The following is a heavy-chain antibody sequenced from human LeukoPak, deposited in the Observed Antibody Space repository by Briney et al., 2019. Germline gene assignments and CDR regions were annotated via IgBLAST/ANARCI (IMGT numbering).Heavy chain of an antibody. V-gene: IGHV4-30-2*01. CDR3: ARHGSSGYRDFDY. Sequence: SETLSLTCTVSGGSISSSSYYWSWIRQPPGKGLEWIGYIYHSGSTYYNPSLKSRVTISVDRSKNQFSLKLSSVTAADTAVYYCARHGSSGYRDFDYWGQGALVSVSS. J-gene: IGHJ4*02. D-gene: IGHD3-22*01. CDR1: GGSISSSSYY. CDR2: IYHSGST.